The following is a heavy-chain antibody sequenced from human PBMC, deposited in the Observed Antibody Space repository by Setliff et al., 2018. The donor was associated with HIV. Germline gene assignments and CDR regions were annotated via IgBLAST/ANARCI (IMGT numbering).Heavy chain of an antibody. CDR2: ISAYNGHT. J-gene: IGHJ5*02. V-gene: IGHV1-18*01. CDR1: GYTFTSYG. CDR3: ARDLYTSGWPNWFDP. Sequence: ASVKVSCKASGYTFTSYGISWVRQAPGQGLEWMGWISAYNGHTNYAQKFQGRVTMTTDRSTKTAYLDLGSLRPDDTAVYYCARDLYTSGWPNWFDPWGPGTLVTVSS. D-gene: IGHD6-19*01.